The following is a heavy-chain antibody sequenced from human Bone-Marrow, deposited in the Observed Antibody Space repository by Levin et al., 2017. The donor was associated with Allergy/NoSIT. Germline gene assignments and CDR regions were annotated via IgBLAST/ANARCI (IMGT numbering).Heavy chain of an antibody. V-gene: IGHV4-34*01. CDR3: ARAEARQPRWIQLWLRCRWFDP. J-gene: IGHJ5*02. Sequence: SETLSLTCAVYGGSFSGYYWSWIRQPPGKGLEWIGEINHSGSTNYNPSLKSRVTISVDTSKNQFSLKLSSVTAADTAVYYCARAEARQPRWIQLWLRCRWFDPWGQGTLVTVSS. D-gene: IGHD5-18*01. CDR1: GGSFSGYY. CDR2: INHSGST.